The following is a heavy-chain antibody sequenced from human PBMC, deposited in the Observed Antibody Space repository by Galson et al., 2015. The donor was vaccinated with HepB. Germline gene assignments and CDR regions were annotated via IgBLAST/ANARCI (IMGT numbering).Heavy chain of an antibody. CDR3: ARELYSSSWYWYFDY. Sequence: SLRLSCAASGFTFSSYSMNWVRQAPGKGLEWVSYISSSSGTIYYADSVKGRFTISRDNAKNSLYLQMNSLRDEDTAVYYCARELYSSSWYWYFDYWGQGTLVTVSS. CDR1: GFTFSSYS. V-gene: IGHV3-48*02. CDR2: ISSSSGTI. J-gene: IGHJ4*02. D-gene: IGHD6-13*01.